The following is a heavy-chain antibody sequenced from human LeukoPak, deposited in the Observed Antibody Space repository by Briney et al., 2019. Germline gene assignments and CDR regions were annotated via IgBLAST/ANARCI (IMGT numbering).Heavy chain of an antibody. Sequence: KTSETLSLTCTVSDDSITSDIYFWGWIRQPPGKGLEWVGSVRFTGTSHYKPSLKSRVSISVDTSKKQFSLKLTSVTAADMAVYYCARQPGFGGWYFDYWGQGSLVTVPS. J-gene: IGHJ4*02. V-gene: IGHV4-39*01. D-gene: IGHD6-19*01. CDR1: DDSITSDIYF. CDR3: ARQPGFGGWYFDY. CDR2: VRFTGTS.